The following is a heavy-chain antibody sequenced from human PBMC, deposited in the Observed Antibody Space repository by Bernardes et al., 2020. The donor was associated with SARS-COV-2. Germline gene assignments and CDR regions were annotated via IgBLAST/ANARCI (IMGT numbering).Heavy chain of an antibody. Sequence: SLRPSCAASGFTFRSYAMSWVRQAPGKGLEWVSAISGSGGSTYYADSVKGRFTISRDNSKNTLYLQMNSLRAEDTAVYYCASTASITMVRGVFYGMDVWGQGTTVTVSS. CDR2: ISGSGGST. CDR3: ASTASITMVRGVFYGMDV. CDR1: GFTFRSYA. J-gene: IGHJ6*02. D-gene: IGHD3-10*01. V-gene: IGHV3-23*01.